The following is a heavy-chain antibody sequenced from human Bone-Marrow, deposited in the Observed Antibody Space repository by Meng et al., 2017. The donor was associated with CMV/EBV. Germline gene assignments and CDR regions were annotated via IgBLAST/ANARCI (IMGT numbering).Heavy chain of an antibody. CDR3: ARHGLTTVGDF. J-gene: IGHJ4*02. CDR1: GYSFNRYW. Sequence: CKGSGYSFNRYWISWLRQMPGKGLEWMGRIDPGDSYTNYSPSFQGHVTISVDKSSSTAYLQWGSLKASDTAMYYCARHGLTTVGDFWGQGTLVTVSS. CDR2: IDPGDSYT. V-gene: IGHV5-10-1*01. D-gene: IGHD4-23*01.